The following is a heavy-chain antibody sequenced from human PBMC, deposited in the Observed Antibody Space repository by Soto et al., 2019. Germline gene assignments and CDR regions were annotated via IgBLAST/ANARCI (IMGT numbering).Heavy chain of an antibody. CDR1: GFTFSDYY. CDR2: ISPKGTYR. CDR3: SRGGGGGLFDL. D-gene: IGHD2-21*01. V-gene: IGHV3-11*06. J-gene: IGHJ5*02. Sequence: QVQLVESGGGLVKPGGSLRLSCATSGFTFSDYYMSWIRQAPGKGLEFVSYISPKGTYRTYADSVKGRFTISRDNAKNSLYLQVNCLGAEDNSVYYCSRGGGGGLFDLWGQGTFVTVSS.